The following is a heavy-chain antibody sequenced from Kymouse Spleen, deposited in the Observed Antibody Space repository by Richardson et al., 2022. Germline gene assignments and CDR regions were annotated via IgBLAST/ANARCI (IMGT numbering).Heavy chain of an antibody. D-gene: IGHD3-10*01. Sequence: EVQLVESGGGLVQPGRSLRLSCAASGFTFDDYAMHWVRQAPGKGLEWVSGISWNSGSIGYADSVKGRFTISRDNAKNSLYLQMNSLRAEDTALYYCAKDGAMVRGVITLFDYWGQGTLVTVSS. J-gene: IGHJ4*02. CDR2: ISWNSGSI. CDR3: AKDGAMVRGVITLFDY. CDR1: GFTFDDYA. V-gene: IGHV3-9*01.